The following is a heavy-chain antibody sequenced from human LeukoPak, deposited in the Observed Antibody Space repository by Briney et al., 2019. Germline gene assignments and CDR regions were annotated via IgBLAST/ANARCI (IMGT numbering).Heavy chain of an antibody. D-gene: IGHD6-13*01. CDR2: IYYSGST. CDR3: ARLRLGSWHFDY. J-gene: IGHJ4*02. V-gene: IGHV4-59*05. Sequence: SETLSLTCTVSGGSISSYYWSWIRQPPGKGLEWIGSIYYSGSTYYNPSLKSRVTISVDTSKNQFSLKLSSVTAADTAVYYCARLRLGSWHFDYWGQGTLVTVSS. CDR1: GGSISSYY.